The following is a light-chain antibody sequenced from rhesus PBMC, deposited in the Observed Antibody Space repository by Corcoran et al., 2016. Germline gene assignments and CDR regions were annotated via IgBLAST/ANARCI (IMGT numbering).Light chain of an antibody. Sequence: DIQMTQSPSSLSASVGDRVTITCRASQGISSWLAWYQKKPGKAPKFLIDKAASLQSGVPSRLSGVGSGTDFTLTVRSLQPEDFASYYGQQYDSAPLTFSGGTRVGIK. V-gene: IGKV1-21*01. CDR1: QGISSW. CDR3: QQYDSAPLT. J-gene: IGKJ4*01. CDR2: KAA.